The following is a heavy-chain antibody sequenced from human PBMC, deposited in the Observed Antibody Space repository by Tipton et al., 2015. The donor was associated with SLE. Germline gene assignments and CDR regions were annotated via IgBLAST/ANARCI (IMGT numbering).Heavy chain of an antibody. CDR3: ARRDAFGAFDI. D-gene: IGHD2-21*02. J-gene: IGHJ3*02. CDR2: VYTSGST. V-gene: IGHV4-4*07. Sequence: TLSLTCTVSGGSISSYYWSWIRQPAGKGLEWIGRVYTSGSTNYNPSLKSRVTISVDTSKNQFSLKLSSVTAADTAVYYCARRDAFGAFDIWGQGTMVTVSS. CDR1: GGSISSYY.